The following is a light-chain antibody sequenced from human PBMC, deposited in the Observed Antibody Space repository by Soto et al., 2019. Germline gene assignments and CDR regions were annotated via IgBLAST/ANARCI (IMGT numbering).Light chain of an antibody. CDR3: QQSYSTLSIT. Sequence: DIQMTQSPSSLSASVGDRVTITCRASQSISSYLNWYQQKPGKAPKLLIYAASSLQSGVPSRFSGSGSGTDFTLTISSLQPEDFATYYCQQSYSTLSITFGQGTRLELN. CDR2: AAS. J-gene: IGKJ5*01. CDR1: QSISSY. V-gene: IGKV1-39*01.